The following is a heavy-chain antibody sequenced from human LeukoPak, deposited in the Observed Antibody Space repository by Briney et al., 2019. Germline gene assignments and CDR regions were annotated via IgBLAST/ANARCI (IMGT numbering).Heavy chain of an antibody. D-gene: IGHD4-17*01. CDR2: INQDGSEQ. Sequence: GGSLRLSCAASGFTFSSHWMSWVRQAPGKGLEWVANINQDGSEQYYVDSVKGRFTISRDNAKNTVYLQMNSLRADDTAVYYCARGGGDYGMDLNDYWGQGTLVTVSS. V-gene: IGHV3-7*01. J-gene: IGHJ4*02. CDR3: ARGGGDYGMDLNDY. CDR1: GFTFSSHW.